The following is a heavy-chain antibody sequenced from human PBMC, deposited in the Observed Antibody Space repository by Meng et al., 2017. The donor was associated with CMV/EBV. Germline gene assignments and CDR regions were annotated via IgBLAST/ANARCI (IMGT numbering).Heavy chain of an antibody. CDR3: ARWDCSSTSCPNWFDP. CDR1: GYSFTSYW. D-gene: IGHD2-2*01. J-gene: IGHJ5*02. CDR2: IYPGDSDT. Sequence: GGSLRLSCTGSGYSFTSYWIGWVRQMPGQGLEWMGIIYPGDSDTSYSPSFQGQVTISADKSISTAYLQLSSLKASDTAMYYCARWDCSSTSCPNWFDPWGQGTLVTVSS. V-gene: IGHV5-51*01.